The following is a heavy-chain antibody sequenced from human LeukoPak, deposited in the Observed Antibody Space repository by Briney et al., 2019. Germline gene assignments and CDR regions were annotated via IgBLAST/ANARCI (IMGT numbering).Heavy chain of an antibody. CDR2: ISGDGGST. Sequence: GGSLRLSCVASGFTFYDYDMHWLRQAPGKGLEWVSLISGDGGSTYYADSVKGRFTISRDNSKNSLYLQMNSLRTEDTALYYCAKDMWRFGELDYDYWGQGTLVTVSS. V-gene: IGHV3-43*02. CDR3: AKDMWRFGELDYDY. D-gene: IGHD3-10*01. J-gene: IGHJ4*02. CDR1: GFTFYDYD.